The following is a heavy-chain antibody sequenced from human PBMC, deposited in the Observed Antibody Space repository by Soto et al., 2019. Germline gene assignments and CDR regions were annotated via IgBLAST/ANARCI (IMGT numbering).Heavy chain of an antibody. V-gene: IGHV3-30-3*01. Sequence: GGSLRLSCAASGFTFSSYAMHWVRQAPGKGLEWVAVISYDGSNKYYADSVKGRFTISRDNSKNTLYLQMNSLRAEDTAVYYCARDPGPRPNSGYYPSYFDYWGQGNLVTVSS. D-gene: IGHD3-22*01. J-gene: IGHJ4*02. CDR2: ISYDGSNK. CDR3: ARDPGPRPNSGYYPSYFDY. CDR1: GFTFSSYA.